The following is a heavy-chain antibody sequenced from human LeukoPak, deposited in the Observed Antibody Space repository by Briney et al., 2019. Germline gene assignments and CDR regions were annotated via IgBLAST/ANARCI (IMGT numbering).Heavy chain of an antibody. CDR1: GFTFTTYA. V-gene: IGHV3-23*01. D-gene: IGHD2-2*01. CDR3: AKGYCSSSSCYSYAFDI. Sequence: GGSLRLSCSASGFTFTTYAMSWVRQAPGKGLKWVSAISGSGSSTYYADSVKGRFTISRDNSKNTLFLQMNSLRAEDTAVYYCAKGYCSSSSCYSYAFDIWGQGTVVTVSS. CDR2: ISGSGSST. J-gene: IGHJ3*02.